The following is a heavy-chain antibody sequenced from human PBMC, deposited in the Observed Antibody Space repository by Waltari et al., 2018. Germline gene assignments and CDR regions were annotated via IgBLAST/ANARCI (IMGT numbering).Heavy chain of an antibody. D-gene: IGHD6-6*01. CDR3: AKIGYTSSSFDY. J-gene: IGHJ4*02. CDR2: IKSDGSDV. V-gene: IGHV3-7*01. Sequence: EVQLVESGGGLVQPGGSLRLSWVGVRFTFSQYWMSWVRQAPGKGLQWVANIKSDGSDVHSLESMKGRFTISRDNAKNSLYLQMNSLRDDDTAVYYCAKIGYTSSSFDYWGRGSLVTV. CDR1: RFTFSQYW.